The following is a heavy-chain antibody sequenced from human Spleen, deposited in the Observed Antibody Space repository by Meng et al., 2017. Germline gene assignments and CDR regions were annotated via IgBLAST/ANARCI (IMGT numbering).Heavy chain of an antibody. CDR3: ASYNSGWPQFDS. CDR1: GGSISTTKW. J-gene: IGHJ4*02. D-gene: IGHD6-19*01. CDR2: IYHSGST. V-gene: IGHV4-4*02. Sequence: QVRRQEPGPGLVKPSGTLSLTCAVSGGSISTTKWWNWVRQTPGKGLEWVGEIYHSGSTNYNPSLKSRVTMSVDKSKNQFSLKLTSVTAADTAVYYCASYNSGWPQFDSWGQGILVTVSS.